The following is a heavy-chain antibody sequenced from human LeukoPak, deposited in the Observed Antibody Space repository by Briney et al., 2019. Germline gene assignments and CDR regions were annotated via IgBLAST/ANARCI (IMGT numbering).Heavy chain of an antibody. J-gene: IGHJ4*02. CDR3: ARATRGYSYGYLGY. Sequence: SETLSLTCAVYGGSFSGYYWSWIRQPPGKGLEWIGEINHSGSTNYNPSLKSRVTISVDTSKNQFSLKLSSVTAADTAVYYCARATRGYSYGYLGYWGQGTLVTVSS. D-gene: IGHD5-18*01. CDR2: INHSGST. V-gene: IGHV4-34*01. CDR1: GGSFSGYY.